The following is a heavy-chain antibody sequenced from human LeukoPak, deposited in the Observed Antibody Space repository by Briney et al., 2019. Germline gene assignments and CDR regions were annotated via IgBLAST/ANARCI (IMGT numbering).Heavy chain of an antibody. CDR2: IIPIFRAA. CDR1: GGTFSTYA. D-gene: IGHD5-18*01. V-gene: IGHV1-69*01. CDR3: Y. J-gene: IGHJ4*02. Sequence: EASVKVSCKGSGGTFSTYAFSWVRQAPGQGLEWMGGIIPIFRAANYAQNFQGRVTLTADESTSTAYYCARGPGYLGLQSYFDYWGQGTLVTVSS.